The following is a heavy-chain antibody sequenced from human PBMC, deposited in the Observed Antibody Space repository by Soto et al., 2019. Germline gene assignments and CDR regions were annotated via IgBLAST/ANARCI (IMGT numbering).Heavy chain of an antibody. CDR2: IYPGDSDT. CDR1: RYSCTSYW. Sequence: PGESLTIFCPGSRYSCTSYWIGCVRQMPGKGLEWMGSIYPGDSDTRYSPSFQGQVTISADKSISTAYLQWSSLKASDTAMYYCAREFDYWGQGTLVTVSS. J-gene: IGHJ4*02. CDR3: AREFDY. V-gene: IGHV5-51*01.